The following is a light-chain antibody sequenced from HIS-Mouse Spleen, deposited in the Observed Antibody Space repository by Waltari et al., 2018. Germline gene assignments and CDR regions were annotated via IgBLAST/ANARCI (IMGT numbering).Light chain of an antibody. CDR2: EDS. CDR3: YSTDSSGNHRV. V-gene: IGLV3-10*01. Sequence: SYELTQPPSVSVSPGQTARITCSGDALPKKYAYWYQQKSGQAPVLVIYEDSKRPSGIPGRFSGDSSGTMATLTISGAQVEDEADYYCYSTDSSGNHRVFGGGTKLTVL. CDR1: ALPKKY. J-gene: IGLJ2*01.